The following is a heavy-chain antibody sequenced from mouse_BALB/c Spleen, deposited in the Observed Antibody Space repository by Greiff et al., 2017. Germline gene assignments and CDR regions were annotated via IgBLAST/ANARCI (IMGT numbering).Heavy chain of an antibody. V-gene: IGHV5-9-4*01. Sequence: EVQVVESGGGLVKPGGSLKLSCAASGFTFSSYAMSWVRQSPEKRLEWVAEISSGGSYTYYPDTVTGRFTISRDNAKNTLYLEMSSLRSEDTAMYYCAREDYGSTWFAYWGQGTLVTVSA. CDR2: ISSGGSYT. CDR1: GFTFSSYA. CDR3: AREDYGSTWFAY. D-gene: IGHD1-1*01. J-gene: IGHJ3*01.